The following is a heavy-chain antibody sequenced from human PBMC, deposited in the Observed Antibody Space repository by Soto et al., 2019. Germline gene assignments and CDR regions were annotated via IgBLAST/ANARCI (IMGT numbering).Heavy chain of an antibody. V-gene: IGHV3-23*01. Sequence: GGSLRLSCAASGFTFSSYAMSWVRQAPGKGLEWVSAISGSGGSTYYADSVKGRFTISRDNSKNTLYLQMNSLRAEDTAVYYCARGVGSSVMGYYGMDDWGQGTKVTVSS. CDR1: GFTFSSYA. D-gene: IGHD6-6*01. CDR2: ISGSGGST. CDR3: ARGVGSSVMGYYGMDD. J-gene: IGHJ6*02.